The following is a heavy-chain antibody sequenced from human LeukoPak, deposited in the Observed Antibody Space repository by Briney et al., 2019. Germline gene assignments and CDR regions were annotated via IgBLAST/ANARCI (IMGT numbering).Heavy chain of an antibody. CDR3: AREVVGDNYGMDV. J-gene: IGHJ6*04. V-gene: IGHV4-4*02. Sequence: SGTLSLTCAVSGGSISSNWWSWVRQPPGKGLECIGEIYHSGSTNYNPSLKSRVTISVDKSKKQFSLKLSSVTAADTAVYYCAREVVGDNYGMDVWGEGTTVTVSS. CDR1: GGSISSNW. D-gene: IGHD1-26*01. CDR2: IYHSGST.